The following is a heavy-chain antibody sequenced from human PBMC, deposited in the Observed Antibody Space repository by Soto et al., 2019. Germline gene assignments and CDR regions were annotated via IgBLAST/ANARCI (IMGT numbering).Heavy chain of an antibody. J-gene: IGHJ5*02. CDR1: GFTFSSYG. CDR3: ASAGYSSGWFQSGWFDP. Sequence: GGSLRLSCAASGFTFSSYGMHWVRQAPGKGLEWVAVIWYDGSNKYYAHSVKGRFPISRDNSKNTLYLQMNSLRAEDTAVYYCASAGYSSGWFQSGWFDPWGQGTLVTVSS. V-gene: IGHV3-33*01. CDR2: IWYDGSNK. D-gene: IGHD6-19*01.